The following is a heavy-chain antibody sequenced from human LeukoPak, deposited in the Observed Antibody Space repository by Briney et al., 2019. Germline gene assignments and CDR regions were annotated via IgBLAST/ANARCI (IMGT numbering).Heavy chain of an antibody. CDR3: ARAMSIAARLQTIFDY. CDR1: GVSISGSGYY. D-gene: IGHD6-6*01. Sequence: SETLSLTCNVSGVSISGSGYYWVWVRQPPGSGLEWIGSVYYSGSSYYNPSLRSRVTISVDTSNNQFSLELNSVTAADTAVYYCARAMSIAARLQTIFDYWGQGTLVTVSS. J-gene: IGHJ4*02. V-gene: IGHV4-39*07. CDR2: VYYSGSS.